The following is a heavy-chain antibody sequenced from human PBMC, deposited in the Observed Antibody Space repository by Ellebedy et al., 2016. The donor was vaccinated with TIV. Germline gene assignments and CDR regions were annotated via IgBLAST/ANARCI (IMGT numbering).Heavy chain of an antibody. D-gene: IGHD6-13*01. CDR3: ARVRAGYSSNWTGDY. CDR1: GYSISSGYY. CDR2: INHSGIT. J-gene: IGHJ4*02. V-gene: IGHV4-38-2*02. Sequence: SETLSLTCTVSGYSISSGYYWSWIRQPPGKGLEWIGEINHSGITNYNPSLKSRVTISVDTSKNQFSLKLSSVTAADTAVYYCARVRAGYSSNWTGDYWGQGTLVTVSS.